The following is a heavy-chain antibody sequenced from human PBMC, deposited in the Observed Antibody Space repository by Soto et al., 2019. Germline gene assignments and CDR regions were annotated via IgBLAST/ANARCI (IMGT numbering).Heavy chain of an antibody. Sequence: QVQLQESGPGLVKPSQTLSLTCTVSGGSISSGDYYWSWIRQPPGKGLEWIGYIYYSGSTYYNPSLKSRVTISVDTSKNQFSLKLSSVTAADTAVYYCARGGGLAYCGGDCPYLYYWGQGTLVTVSS. CDR3: ARGGGLAYCGGDCPYLYY. CDR2: IYYSGST. V-gene: IGHV4-30-4*01. CDR1: GGSISSGDYY. J-gene: IGHJ4*02. D-gene: IGHD2-21*02.